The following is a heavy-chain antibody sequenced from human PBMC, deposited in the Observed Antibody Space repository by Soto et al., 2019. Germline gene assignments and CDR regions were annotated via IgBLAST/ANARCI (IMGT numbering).Heavy chain of an antibody. CDR2: ISYDGSNK. CDR1: GFTFSSYG. J-gene: IGHJ4*02. D-gene: IGHD3-22*01. Sequence: SLRLSCAASGFTFSSYGMHWVRQAPGKGLEWVAVISYDGSNKYYADSVKGRFTISRDNSKNTLYLQMNSLRAEDTAVYYCAKDLNYYDSSGYHLFDYWGQGTLVTVSS. V-gene: IGHV3-30*18. CDR3: AKDLNYYDSSGYHLFDY.